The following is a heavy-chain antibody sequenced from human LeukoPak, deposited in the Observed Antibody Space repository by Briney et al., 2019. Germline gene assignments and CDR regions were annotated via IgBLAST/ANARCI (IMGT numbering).Heavy chain of an antibody. CDR2: IDSDGTGT. CDR3: GSVFEY. CDR1: GSTFTNYW. Sequence: GGSLRLSCVASGSTFTNYWMHWVRQVPGKGLVWVSRIDSDGTGTSYADSVKGRFTISRDNAKNTVHLQMNSLRAEDTAVYYCGSVFEYWGQGILVTVSS. V-gene: IGHV3-74*01. J-gene: IGHJ4*02.